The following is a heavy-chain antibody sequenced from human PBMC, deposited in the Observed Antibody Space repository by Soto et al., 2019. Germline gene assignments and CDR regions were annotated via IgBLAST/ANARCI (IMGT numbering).Heavy chain of an antibody. D-gene: IGHD1-1*01. V-gene: IGHV4-30-4*07. CDR3: VRGPYNYNSRYFDY. J-gene: IGHJ4*02. CDR1: GGSISSGGYS. CDR2: INHSGIT. Sequence: SETLSLTCAVSGGSISSGGYSWTWIRQPPGKGLEWLAEINHSGITNYNPSVESRVSMSVDTSKNQFSLRLYSVTAADTAVYYCVRGPYNYNSRYFDYWGQGTLVTVSS.